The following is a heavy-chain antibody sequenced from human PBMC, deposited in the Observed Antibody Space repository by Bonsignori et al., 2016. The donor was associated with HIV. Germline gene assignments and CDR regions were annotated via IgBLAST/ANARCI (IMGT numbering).Heavy chain of an antibody. D-gene: IGHD5-24*01. CDR3: ARGWLQEWFDP. Sequence: WVRQAPGQGLEWMGWINPNSGGTNYAQKFQGRVTMTRDTSISTAYMELSRLRSDDTAVYYCARGWLQEWFDPWGQGTLVTVSS. CDR2: INPNSGGT. V-gene: IGHV1-2*02. J-gene: IGHJ5*02.